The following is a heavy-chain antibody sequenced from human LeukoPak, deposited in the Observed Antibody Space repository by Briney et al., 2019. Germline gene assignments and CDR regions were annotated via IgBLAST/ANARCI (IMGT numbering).Heavy chain of an antibody. D-gene: IGHD7-27*01. CDR3: ARALGDYYYYYMDV. V-gene: IGHV3-7*01. Sequence: GRSLRLSRAASGFTFSSYWMSWVRQAPGKGLEWVANIKQDGSEKYYVDSVKGRFTISRDNAKNSLYLQMNSLRAEDTAVYYCARALGDYYYYYMDVWGKGTTVTVSS. J-gene: IGHJ6*03. CDR1: GFTFSSYW. CDR2: IKQDGSEK.